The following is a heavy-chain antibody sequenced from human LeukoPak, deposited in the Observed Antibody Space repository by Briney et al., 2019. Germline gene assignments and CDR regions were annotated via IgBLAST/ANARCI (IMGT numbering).Heavy chain of an antibody. J-gene: IGHJ4*02. CDR3: ARVRGGGFRTADS. V-gene: IGHV3-30*03. CDR1: GFIFSSYS. D-gene: IGHD1-14*01. Sequence: TGGSLRLSCAASGFIFSSYSMNWVRQAPGKGLDWVAVTLEDGRYQSYSDSVKGRFTISRDNSKNTLFLQMNSLRGEDTAVYYCARVRGGGFRTADSWGQGTLVTVSS. CDR2: TLEDGRYQ.